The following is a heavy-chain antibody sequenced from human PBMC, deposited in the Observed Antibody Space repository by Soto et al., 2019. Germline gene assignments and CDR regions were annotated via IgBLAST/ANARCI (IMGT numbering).Heavy chain of an antibody. Sequence: NPAEPLSLTCTVSGDSFNTYYWSWFRQPAGKGLEWIGSIYRTGDTDYTSSLKSRVTMSIDTSKNQFSLKLTSVTAADTAVYYCARDTRLEGASVGRYDVRGQGPQVPVS. CDR1: GDSFNTYY. V-gene: IGHV4-4*07. CDR2: IYRTGDT. D-gene: IGHD3-16*01. CDR3: ARDTRLEGASVGRYDV. J-gene: IGHJ4*02.